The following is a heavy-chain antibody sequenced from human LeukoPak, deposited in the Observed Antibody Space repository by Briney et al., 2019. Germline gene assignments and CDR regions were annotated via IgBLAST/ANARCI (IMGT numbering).Heavy chain of an antibody. V-gene: IGHV3-48*01. Sequence: GGSLRLSCAASGFTFSSYAMHWVRQAPGKGLEWISYISSSSSTIYYADSVKGRFTISRDNAKNSLYLQMNSLRAEDTAVYYCARETYMDVWGKGTTVTVSS. CDR3: ARETYMDV. CDR2: ISSSSSTI. J-gene: IGHJ6*03. CDR1: GFTFSSYA.